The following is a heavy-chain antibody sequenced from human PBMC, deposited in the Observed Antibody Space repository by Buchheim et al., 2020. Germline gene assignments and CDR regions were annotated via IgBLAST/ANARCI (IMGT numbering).Heavy chain of an antibody. CDR2: INPNSGGT. V-gene: IGHV1-2*02. D-gene: IGHD6-13*01. CDR3: ARGSSSWYEVDS. Sequence: QVQLVQSGAEVKKPGASVKVSCKASGYTFTGYYMHWVRQAPGQGLEWMGWINPNSGGTNSAQKFQGRVTMTQATRISTAYMELSRLRSDDTAMYYCARGSSSWYEVDSWGQGTL. J-gene: IGHJ4*02. CDR1: GYTFTGYY.